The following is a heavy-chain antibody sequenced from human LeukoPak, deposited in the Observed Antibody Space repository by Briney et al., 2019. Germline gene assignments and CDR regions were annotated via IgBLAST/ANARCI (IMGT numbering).Heavy chain of an antibody. J-gene: IGHJ4*02. CDR3: ARVRSGSYHRSAFDY. D-gene: IGHD1-26*01. CDR1: GFTFSSYS. Sequence: PGGSLRLSCAASGFTFSSYSMNWVRQAPGKGLEWVSSISSSSSYIYYADSVKGRFTISRDNSKNTVYLQMNSLRAEDTAVYYCARVRSGSYHRSAFDYWGQGTLVTVSS. V-gene: IGHV3-21*04. CDR2: ISSSSSYI.